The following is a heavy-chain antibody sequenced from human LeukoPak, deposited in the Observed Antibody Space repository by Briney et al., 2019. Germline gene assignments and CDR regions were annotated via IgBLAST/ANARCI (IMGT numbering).Heavy chain of an antibody. CDR3: ARDPGYCSSTSCYSHWYFDL. V-gene: IGHV4-30-4*08. CDR2: IYYSGST. CDR1: GGSISSGDYY. D-gene: IGHD2-2*01. J-gene: IGHJ2*01. Sequence: RPSQTLSLTCTVSGGSISSGDYYWSWIRQPPGKGLEWIGYIYYSGSTYYNPSLKSRVTISVDTSKNQFSLKLSSVTAADTAVYYCARDPGYCSSTSCYSHWYFDLWGRGTLVTVSS.